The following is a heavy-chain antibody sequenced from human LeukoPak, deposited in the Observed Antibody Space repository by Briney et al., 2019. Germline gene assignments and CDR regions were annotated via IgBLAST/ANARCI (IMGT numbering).Heavy chain of an antibody. CDR2: IRYDGSNK. D-gene: IGHD6-13*01. CDR1: GFTFSSYG. CDR3: AKDLGRIAAAGNFDY. Sequence: GGSLRLSCAASGFTFSSYGMHWVRQAPGKGLEWVAFIRYDGSNKYYADSVKGRFTISRDNSKNTLYLQMNSLRAEDTAVYYCAKDLGRIAAAGNFDYWGQGTLVTVSS. J-gene: IGHJ4*02. V-gene: IGHV3-30*02.